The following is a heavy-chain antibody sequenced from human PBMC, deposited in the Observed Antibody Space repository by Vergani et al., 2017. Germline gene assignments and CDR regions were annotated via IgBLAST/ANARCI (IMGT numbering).Heavy chain of an antibody. D-gene: IGHD3-9*01. CDR3: ARARCIETCYMSNWLDS. V-gene: IGHV3-74*03. J-gene: IGHJ5*01. Sequence: QLVESGGGWVQPGGSLRLSCSASGFSFNSYWMHWVRQVPGKGLFWVSRIKSDGSITAYADSVKGRFTISRDNAQNTLYLQMNSLRVEDTGVYYCARARCIETCYMSNWLDSWGQGTLVTVSS. CDR1: GFSFNSYW. CDR2: IKSDGSIT.